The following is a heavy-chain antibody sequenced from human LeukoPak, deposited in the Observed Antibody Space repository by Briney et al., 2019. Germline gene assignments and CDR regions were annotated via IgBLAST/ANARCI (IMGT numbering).Heavy chain of an antibody. V-gene: IGHV1-18*01. J-gene: IGHJ6*03. CDR3: ARGVPDLYDFWSGYRYYMDV. CDR1: GYTFTSYG. Sequence: ASVKVSCKASGYTFTSYGISWVRQAPGQGLEWMGWISAYNGNTNYAQKLRGRVTMTTDTSTSTAYMELRSLRSDDTAVYYCARGVPDLYDFWSGYRYYMDVWGKGTTVTVSS. D-gene: IGHD3-3*01. CDR2: ISAYNGNT.